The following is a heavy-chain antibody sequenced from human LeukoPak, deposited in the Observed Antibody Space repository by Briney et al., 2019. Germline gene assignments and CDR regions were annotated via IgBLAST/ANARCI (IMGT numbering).Heavy chain of an antibody. V-gene: IGHV3-23*01. CDR2: IIGSVAST. J-gene: IGHJ4*02. CDR3: AKGGYDYVEVGYFDY. D-gene: IGHD5-12*01. Sequence: GGSLRLSCAASGFPFASYAMSWVRQTPGKGLEWVSHIIGSVASTYYADSVKGRFTISRDNTKNTLYLQMDSLRADDTAVYFCAKGGYDYVEVGYFDYWGQGTVVTVSS. CDR1: GFPFASYA.